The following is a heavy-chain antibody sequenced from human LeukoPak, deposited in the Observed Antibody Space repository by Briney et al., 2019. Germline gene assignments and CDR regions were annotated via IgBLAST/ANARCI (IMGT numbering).Heavy chain of an antibody. J-gene: IGHJ4*02. CDR2: ISSSSSYI. CDR3: AKAIFGVAPGDY. CDR1: GFTFSSYS. V-gene: IGHV3-21*01. D-gene: IGHD3-3*01. Sequence: GGSLRLSCAASGFTFSSYSMNWVRQAPGKGLEWVSSISSSSSYIYYADSVKGRFTISRDNAKNSLYLQMNSLRAEDTAVYYCAKAIFGVAPGDYWGQGTLVTVSS.